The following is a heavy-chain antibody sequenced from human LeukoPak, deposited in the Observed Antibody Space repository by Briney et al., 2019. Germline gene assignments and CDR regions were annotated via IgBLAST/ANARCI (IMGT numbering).Heavy chain of an antibody. CDR1: GFPFSSYS. Sequence: PGGSLRLSCAASGFPFSSYSMSWVRQAPGKGLEWVANIKPDGTTKFYVDSVKGRFTISRDNALNSLYLQMNSLRAEDTALYYCAKIVWNTYVYFDYWGQGTLVTVSS. V-gene: IGHV3-7*03. J-gene: IGHJ4*02. CDR3: AKIVWNTYVYFDY. CDR2: IKPDGTTK. D-gene: IGHD2/OR15-2a*01.